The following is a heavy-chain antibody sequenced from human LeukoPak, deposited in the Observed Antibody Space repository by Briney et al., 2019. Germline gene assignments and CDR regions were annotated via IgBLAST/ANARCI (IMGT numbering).Heavy chain of an antibody. CDR2: IIPILGIA. Sequence: SVKVSCKASGGTFSSYAISWVRQAPGQGLEWMGRIIPILGIANYAQKFQGRVTITADKSTSTAYMELSSLRSEDTAVYYCAIRGYSYGFEIDYWGQGTLVIVSS. CDR3: AIRGYSYGFEIDY. V-gene: IGHV1-69*04. D-gene: IGHD5-18*01. J-gene: IGHJ4*02. CDR1: GGTFSSYA.